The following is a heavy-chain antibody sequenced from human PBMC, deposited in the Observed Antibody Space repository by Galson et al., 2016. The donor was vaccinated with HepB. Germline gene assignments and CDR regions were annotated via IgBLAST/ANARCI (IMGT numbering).Heavy chain of an antibody. CDR2: VYWDDDN. D-gene: IGHD1-1*01. V-gene: IGHV2-5*02. J-gene: IGHJ4*02. CDR3: AHRQFLGNQNWNHGDFDY. CDR1: GFSLTSSGVG. Sequence: PALVKPTQTLTLTCTFSGFSLTSSGVGVAWIRQPPGKSLEWLAFVYWDDDNRYSPSLRSRLIVTKDTSRSQVFLTMTNMDPADTATYYCAHRQFLGNQNWNHGDFDYWGQGILVTVSS.